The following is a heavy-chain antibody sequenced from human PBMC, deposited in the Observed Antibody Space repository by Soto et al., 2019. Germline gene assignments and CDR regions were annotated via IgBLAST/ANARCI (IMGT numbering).Heavy chain of an antibody. J-gene: IGHJ6*02. V-gene: IGHV1-69*13. CDR3: ARVKHDILTGYYIHCYYGMDV. CDR1: GGTFSSYA. CDR2: IIPIFGTA. Sequence: SVKVSCKASGGTFSSYAISWVRQAPGQGLEWMGGIIPIFGTANYAQKFQGRVTITADESTSTAYMELSSLRSEDTAVYYCARVKHDILTGYYIHCYYGMDVWGQGTTVTVSS. D-gene: IGHD3-9*01.